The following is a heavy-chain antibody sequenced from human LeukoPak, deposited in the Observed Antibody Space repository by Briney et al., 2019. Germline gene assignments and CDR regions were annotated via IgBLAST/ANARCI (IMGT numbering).Heavy chain of an antibody. V-gene: IGHV1-46*01. CDR1: GYTFTSYY. J-gene: IGHJ6*02. CDR3: ARGGYNNYYYYGMDV. D-gene: IGHD3-10*01. CDR2: INPSGGST. Sequence: ASVKVSCKVSGYTFTSYYMHWVRQAPGQRLEWMGIINPSGGSTSYAQKFQGRVTMTRDTSTSTVYMELSSLRSEDTAVYCCARGGYNNYYYYGMDVWGQGTTVTVSS.